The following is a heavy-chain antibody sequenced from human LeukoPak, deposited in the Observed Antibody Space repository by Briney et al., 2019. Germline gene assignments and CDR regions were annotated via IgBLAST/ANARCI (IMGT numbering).Heavy chain of an antibody. CDR3: ARGPYSSRYDY. V-gene: IGHV4-59*01. Sequence: PSETLSLTCTVSGGSISSSYWSWIRQPPGKGLEWIGYIYYSGSTNYNPSLKSRVTMSVDTSKNQFSLNLSSVTAADTAVYYCARGPYSSRYDYWGQGTEVTVSS. J-gene: IGHJ4*02. D-gene: IGHD6-13*01. CDR2: IYYSGST. CDR1: GGSISSSY.